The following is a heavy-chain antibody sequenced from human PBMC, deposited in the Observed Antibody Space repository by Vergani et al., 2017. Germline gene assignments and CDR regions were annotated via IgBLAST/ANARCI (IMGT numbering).Heavy chain of an antibody. Sequence: QVQLVQSGAEVKKPGSSVKVSCKASGGTFSSYAISWVRQAPGQGLEWMGGIIPIFGTANYAQKFQGRVTITADESTSTAYMELSSLRSEDTAVYYCANLSPPPAMSTPYYYYYGMDVWGQGTTVTVAS. D-gene: IGHD5/OR15-5a*01. CDR2: IIPIFGTA. J-gene: IGHJ6*02. V-gene: IGHV1-69*01. CDR1: GGTFSSYA. CDR3: ANLSPPPAMSTPYYYYYGMDV.